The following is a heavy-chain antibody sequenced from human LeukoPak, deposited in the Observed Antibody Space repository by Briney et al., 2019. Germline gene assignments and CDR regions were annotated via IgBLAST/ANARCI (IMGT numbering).Heavy chain of an antibody. CDR1: GGTFSSYA. CDR3: ARKSLAARQGYYYGMDV. D-gene: IGHD6-6*01. Sequence: SVRVSCKSSGGTFSSYAISWVRQAPGQGLEWMGGIIPIFGTANYAQKFQGRVTITADESTSTAYMELSSLRSEDTAVYYCARKSLAARQGYYYGMDVWGQGTTVTVSS. V-gene: IGHV1-69*13. CDR2: IIPIFGTA. J-gene: IGHJ6*02.